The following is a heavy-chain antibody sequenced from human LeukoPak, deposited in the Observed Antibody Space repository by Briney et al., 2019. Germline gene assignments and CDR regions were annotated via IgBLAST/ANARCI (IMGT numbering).Heavy chain of an antibody. CDR1: GFTFSSYS. CDR3: TTLPKVCSGGSCTYDY. V-gene: IGHV3-48*04. Sequence: GGSLRPSCAASGFTFSSYSMNWVRRAPGKGLEWVSYISSSSSTIYYADSVKGRFTISRDNAKNSLYLQMNSLKTEDSAVYYCTTLPKVCSGGSCTYDYWGQGTLVTVSS. D-gene: IGHD2-15*01. CDR2: ISSSSSTI. J-gene: IGHJ4*02.